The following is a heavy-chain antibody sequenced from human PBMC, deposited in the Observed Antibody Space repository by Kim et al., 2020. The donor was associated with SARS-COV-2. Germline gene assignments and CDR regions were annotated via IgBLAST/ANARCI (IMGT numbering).Heavy chain of an antibody. V-gene: IGHV4-39*01. CDR3: ARSHGVWFDP. D-gene: IGHD4-17*01. Sequence: YYNPSLKSRVTISVDTSTNQFSLKLSSVTAADTAVYYCARSHGVWFDPWGQGTLVTVSS. J-gene: IGHJ5*02.